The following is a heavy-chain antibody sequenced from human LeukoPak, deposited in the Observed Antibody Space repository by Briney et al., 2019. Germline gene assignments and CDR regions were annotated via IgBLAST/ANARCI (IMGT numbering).Heavy chain of an antibody. CDR1: GGSISSGGYY. J-gene: IGHJ4*02. CDR2: IYYSGST. V-gene: IGHV4-31*03. CDR3: ARAPYRMITFGGVIVTTAFFDY. Sequence: SETLSLTCTVSGGSISSGGYYWSWIRQHPGKGLEWIGYIYYSGSTYYNPSLKSRVTISVDTSKNQFSLKLSSVTAADTAVYYCARAPYRMITFGGVIVTTAFFDYWGQGTLVTVSS. D-gene: IGHD3-16*02.